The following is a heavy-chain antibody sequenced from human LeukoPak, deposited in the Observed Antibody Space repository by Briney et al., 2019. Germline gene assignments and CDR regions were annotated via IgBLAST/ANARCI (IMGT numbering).Heavy chain of an antibody. D-gene: IGHD3-3*01. V-gene: IGHV4-34*01. CDR2: INHSGST. CDR3: ARHSTFFGVVVIKGRVRGPFDY. CDR1: GGSFSGYY. J-gene: IGHJ4*02. Sequence: PSETLSLTCAVYGGSFSGYYWSWIRQPPGKGLEWIGEINHSGSTNYNPSLKSRVTISVDTSKNQFSLKLSSVTAADTAVYYCARHSTFFGVVVIKGRVRGPFDYWGQGTLVTVSS.